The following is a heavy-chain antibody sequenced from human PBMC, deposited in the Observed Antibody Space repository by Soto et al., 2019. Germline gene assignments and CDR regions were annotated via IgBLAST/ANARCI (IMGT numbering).Heavy chain of an antibody. J-gene: IGHJ5*02. D-gene: IGHD5-18*01. CDR3: ARIPVDTYMINWFDP. V-gene: IGHV4-61*08. Sequence: SETLSLTCTVSGGSVSSGDYYWSWIRQPPGKGLEWIGYIYYSGSTNYNPSLKSRVSISLDTSKNQFSLRLTSVTAADTAVYYCARIPVDTYMINWFDPWGQGTLVTVPS. CDR2: IYYSGST. CDR1: GGSVSSGDYY.